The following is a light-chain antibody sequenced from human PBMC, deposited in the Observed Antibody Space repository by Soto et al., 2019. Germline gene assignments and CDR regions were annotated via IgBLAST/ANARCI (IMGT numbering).Light chain of an antibody. CDR1: QSVSSN. V-gene: IGKV3-15*01. J-gene: IGKJ3*01. CDR2: GAS. CDR3: QQYNKLFT. Sequence: EIVMTQSPATRAVSPGERDTLSCRASQSVSSNLAWYQQKPGQAPRLLIYGASTRATGIPARFSGSGAGTEFTLTISSLQSEDFAVYYCQQYNKLFTFGPGTKVDIK.